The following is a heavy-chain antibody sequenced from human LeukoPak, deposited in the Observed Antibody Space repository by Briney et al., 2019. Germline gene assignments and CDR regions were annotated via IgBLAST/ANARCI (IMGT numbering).Heavy chain of an antibody. CDR2: ISSSGSII. J-gene: IGHJ4*02. Sequence: GGSLRPSCTASGLTFSSYEMNWVRQAPGKGLEWVSYISSSGSIIYYADSVKGRFTISRDNAKNSLYLQMNSLRAEDTAVYYCARVSGDSGYFDCWGQGTLVTVSS. CDR3: ARVSGDSGYFDC. CDR1: GLTFSSYE. V-gene: IGHV3-48*03. D-gene: IGHD1-26*01.